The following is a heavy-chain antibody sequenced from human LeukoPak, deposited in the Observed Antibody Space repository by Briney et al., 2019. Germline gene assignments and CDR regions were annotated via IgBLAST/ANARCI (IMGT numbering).Heavy chain of an antibody. Sequence: SETLSLTCTVSGGSISSGDYYWSWIRQPPGKGLEWIGYIYYSGSTYYNPSLKRRITISVDTSKNQFSLKLSSVTAADTAVYYCAREAFCSGGGCYSERAYDIWGQGTMVTVSS. J-gene: IGHJ3*02. D-gene: IGHD2-15*01. CDR3: AREAFCSGGGCYSERAYDI. CDR1: GGSISSGDYY. CDR2: IYYSGST. V-gene: IGHV4-30-4*08.